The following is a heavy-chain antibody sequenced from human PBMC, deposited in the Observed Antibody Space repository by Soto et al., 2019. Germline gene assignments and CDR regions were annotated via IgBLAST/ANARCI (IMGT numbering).Heavy chain of an antibody. CDR1: GGSFSGYY. D-gene: IGHD2-15*01. CDR2: INHSGST. V-gene: IGHV4-34*01. CDR3: ARGRGSDIVVVVAALNWFDP. J-gene: IGHJ5*02. Sequence: SETLSLTCAVYGGSFSGYYWSWIRQPPGKGLEWIGEINHSGSTNYNPSLKSRVTISVDTSRNQFSLKLSSVTAADTAVYYCARGRGSDIVVVVAALNWFDPWGQGTLVTVSS.